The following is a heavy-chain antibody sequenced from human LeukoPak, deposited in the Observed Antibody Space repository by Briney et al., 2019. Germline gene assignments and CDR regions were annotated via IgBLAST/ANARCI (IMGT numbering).Heavy chain of an antibody. D-gene: IGHD3-3*01. CDR1: GGSISSYY. CDR3: ARHSHDLLYYYYYMDV. CDR2: IYYSGST. V-gene: IGHV4-59*08. J-gene: IGHJ6*03. Sequence: SETLSLTCTVSGGSISSYYWSWIRQPPGKGLEWIGYIYYSGSTNYNPSLKSRVTISVDTSKNQFSLKLSSVTAANTTVYYCARHSHDLLYYYYYMDVWGKGTPVTVS.